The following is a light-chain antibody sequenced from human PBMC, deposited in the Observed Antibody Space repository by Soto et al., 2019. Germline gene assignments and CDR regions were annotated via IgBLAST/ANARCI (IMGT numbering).Light chain of an antibody. CDR3: SSYTSSSTLVV. CDR1: SSDVGGYNY. Sequence: QSVLTQPASVSGSPGQSITISCTGTSSDVGGYNYVSWYQQHPGKAPKLMIYDVSNRPSGVSNRFSGSKSGNTASLTISGLQAEYEADYYCSSYTSSSTLVVFGTGTKVSVL. J-gene: IGLJ1*01. CDR2: DVS. V-gene: IGLV2-14*01.